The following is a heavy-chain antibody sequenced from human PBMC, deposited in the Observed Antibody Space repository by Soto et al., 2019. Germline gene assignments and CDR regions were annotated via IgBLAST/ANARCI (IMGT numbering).Heavy chain of an antibody. Sequence: SANVCWEAYGGTMVGYTSRWVRQAAGEGIECMGWIIPIFGTANYAQKFQGRVTITADESTSTAYMELSSLRSEDTAVYYCARYAASIGARQQPLLSYFDYRGQGTMVTVYS. J-gene: IGHJ4*02. CDR2: IIPIFGTA. CDR3: ARYAASIGARQQPLLSYFDY. V-gene: IGHV1-69*13. CDR1: GGTMVGYT. D-gene: IGHD2-21*02.